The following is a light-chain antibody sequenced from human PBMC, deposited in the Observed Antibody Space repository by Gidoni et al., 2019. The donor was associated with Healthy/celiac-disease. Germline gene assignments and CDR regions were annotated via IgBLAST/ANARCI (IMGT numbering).Light chain of an antibody. V-gene: IGLV3-1*01. Sequence: SYELTQPPSVSVSPGQTASITCSGDKLGDKYACWSQQKPGQSPVLVIYQDSKRPSGIPARFSGSNSGNTATLTISGTQAMDEADYYCQAWDSSTPVVFGGGTKLTVL. CDR2: QDS. J-gene: IGLJ2*01. CDR3: QAWDSSTPVV. CDR1: KLGDKY.